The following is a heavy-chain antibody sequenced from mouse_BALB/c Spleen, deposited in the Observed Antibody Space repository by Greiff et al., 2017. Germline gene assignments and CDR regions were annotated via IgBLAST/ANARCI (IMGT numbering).Heavy chain of an antibody. D-gene: IGHD1-3*01. Sequence: EVKLVESGAELVKPGASVKLSCTASGFNIKDTYMHWVKQRPEQGLEWIGRIDPANGNTKYDPKFQGKATITADTSSNTAYLQLSSLTSEDTAVYYCARSGDYKYAMDYWGQGTSVTVSS. J-gene: IGHJ4*01. CDR2: IDPANGNT. V-gene: IGHV14-3*02. CDR3: ARSGDYKYAMDY. CDR1: GFNIKDTY.